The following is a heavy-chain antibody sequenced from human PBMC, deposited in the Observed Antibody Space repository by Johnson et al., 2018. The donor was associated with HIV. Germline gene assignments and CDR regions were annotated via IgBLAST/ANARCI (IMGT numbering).Heavy chain of an antibody. CDR2: ISSSGSTI. D-gene: IGHD6-19*01. CDR3: ARMYSSGWYDLRVVYAFDI. Sequence: QVQLVESGGGLVQPGGSLRLSCAASGFTFSDYYMSWIRQAPGKGLEWVSYISSSGSTIYYADSVKGRFTISRDNAKNSLYLQMNSLRAEDTALYYCARMYSSGWYDLRVVYAFDIWGQWTMVTVSS. J-gene: IGHJ3*02. CDR1: GFTFSDYY. V-gene: IGHV3-11*04.